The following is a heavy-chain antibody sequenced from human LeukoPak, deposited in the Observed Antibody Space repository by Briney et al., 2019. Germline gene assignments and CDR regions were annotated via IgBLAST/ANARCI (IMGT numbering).Heavy chain of an antibody. CDR3: AKADAVAGDYYYYGMDV. V-gene: IGHV6-1*01. Sequence: SQTLSLTCAISGASVSTNSAAWNWIRQSPSRCLEWLGRTYYRSKWYNDYAVSVKSRITINPDTSKNQFSLQLNSVTPEDTAVYYCAKADAVAGDYYYYGMDVWGQGTTVTVSS. CDR2: TYYRSKWYN. J-gene: IGHJ6*02. CDR1: GASVSTNSAA. D-gene: IGHD6-19*01.